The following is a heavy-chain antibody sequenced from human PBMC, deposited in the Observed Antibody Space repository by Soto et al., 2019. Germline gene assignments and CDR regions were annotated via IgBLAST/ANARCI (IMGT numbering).Heavy chain of an antibody. V-gene: IGHV1-3*01. Sequence: ASVKVSCKASGYTFTSYAMHWVRQAPVQRLEWMGWINAGNGNTKYSQKFQGRVTITRDTSASTAYMELSSLRSEDTAVYYCARVGGEVFGVVINYYYGMDVWGQGTTVTVSS. J-gene: IGHJ6*02. D-gene: IGHD3-3*01. CDR3: ARVGGEVFGVVINYYYGMDV. CDR2: INAGNGNT. CDR1: GYTFTSYA.